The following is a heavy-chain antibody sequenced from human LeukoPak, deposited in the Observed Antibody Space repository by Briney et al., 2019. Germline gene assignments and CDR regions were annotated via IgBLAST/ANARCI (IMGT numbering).Heavy chain of an antibody. V-gene: IGHV3-48*01. D-gene: IGHD2-15*01. CDR2: ISSRSSTI. Sequence: GGSLRLSCAASGSTFSTYGMNWVRQAPGKGLEWVSYISSRSSTIYYADSVRGRFIISRDNAKNSLYLQMNGLKTEDTAVYYCAREGSIVARTDYWGQGALVIVSS. CDR3: AREGSIVARTDY. J-gene: IGHJ4*02. CDR1: GSTFSTYG.